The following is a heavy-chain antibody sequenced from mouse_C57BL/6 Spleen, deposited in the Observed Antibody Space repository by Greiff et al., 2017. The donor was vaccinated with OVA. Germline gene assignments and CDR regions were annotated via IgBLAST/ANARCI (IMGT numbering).Heavy chain of an antibody. V-gene: IGHV1-62-2*01. CDR2: FYPGSGSI. D-gene: IGHD2-4*01. J-gene: IGHJ3*01. Sequence: QVHVKQSGAELVKPGASVKLSCKASGYTFTEYTIHWVKQRSGQGLEWIGWFYPGSGSIKYNEKFKDKATLTADKSSSTVYMELSRLTSEDSAVYFCARHEEGVYYDYDPWFAYWGQGTLVTVSA. CDR3: ARHEEGVYYDYDPWFAY. CDR1: GYTFTEYT.